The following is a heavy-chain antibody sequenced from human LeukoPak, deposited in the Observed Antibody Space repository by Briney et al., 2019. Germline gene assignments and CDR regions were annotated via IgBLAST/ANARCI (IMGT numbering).Heavy chain of an antibody. CDR2: IYYSGST. D-gene: IGHD3-22*01. V-gene: IGHV4-59*01. CDR1: GGSISSYY. Sequence: SETLSLTCTVSGGSISSYYWSWIRQPPGKGLEWIGYIYYSGSTNYNPSLKSRVTISVDTSKNQFSLKLSSVTAADTAVYYCARVGDSSGYTLDYWGQGTLVTVSP. CDR3: ARVGDSSGYTLDY. J-gene: IGHJ4*02.